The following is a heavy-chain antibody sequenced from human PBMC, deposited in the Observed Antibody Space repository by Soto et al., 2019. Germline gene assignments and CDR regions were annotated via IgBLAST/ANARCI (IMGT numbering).Heavy chain of an antibody. V-gene: IGHV5-10-1*01. CDR3: ARHIYDSDSVPHFQYYFDS. CDR1: GYSFAGYW. Sequence: GEYLKISCKGSGYSFAGYWITWVRQMPGKGLEWMGRIDPSDSQTYYSPSFRGHVTISAAKSITTVFLQLCSLRASDTAMYYCARHIYDSDSVPHFQYYFDSWGQGTLVTVSS. CDR2: IDPSDSQT. J-gene: IGHJ4*02. D-gene: IGHD3-22*01.